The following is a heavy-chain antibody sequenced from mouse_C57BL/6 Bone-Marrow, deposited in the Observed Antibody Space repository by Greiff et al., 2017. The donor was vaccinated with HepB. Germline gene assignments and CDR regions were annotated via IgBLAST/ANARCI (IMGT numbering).Heavy chain of an antibody. CDR3: ARLAHPFNDGYGLMDY. CDR1: GYTFTSYW. V-gene: IGHV1-64*01. CDR2: IHPNSGST. Sequence: QVQLQQPGAELVKPGASVKLSCKASGYTFTSYWMHWVKQRPGQGLEWIGMIHPNSGSTNYNEKFKSKATLTVDKSSSTAYMQLSSLTSEDSAVYYCARLAHPFNDGYGLMDYWGQGTTLTVSS. D-gene: IGHD2-3*01. J-gene: IGHJ2*01.